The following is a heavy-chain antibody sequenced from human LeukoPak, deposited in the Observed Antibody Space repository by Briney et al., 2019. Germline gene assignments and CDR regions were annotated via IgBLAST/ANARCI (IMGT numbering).Heavy chain of an antibody. D-gene: IGHD4-17*01. V-gene: IGHV3-23*01. J-gene: IGHJ4*02. Sequence: PGGPLRLSCAASGLTFSTSGMSWVRQAPGKGLEWVSAISGSGGNTYYADSVKGRFTISRDNSKNTLYLQMNSLRAEDTAVYYCVRGTTLFDYWGQGTLVTVSS. CDR2: ISGSGGNT. CDR1: GLTFSTSG. CDR3: VRGTTLFDY.